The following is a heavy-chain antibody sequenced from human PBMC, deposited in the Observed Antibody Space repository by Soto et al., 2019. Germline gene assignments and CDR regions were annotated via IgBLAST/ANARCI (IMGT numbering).Heavy chain of an antibody. Sequence: GGSLRLSCAASGFTFSSYSMNWVRQAPGKGLEWVSSISSSSSYIYYADSVKGRFTISRDNAKNSLYLQMNSLRAEDTAVYYCARPLLAAHEFDYWGQGTLVTVSS. CDR2: ISSSSSYI. CDR1: GFTFSSYS. CDR3: ARPLLAAHEFDY. D-gene: IGHD3-9*01. V-gene: IGHV3-21*01. J-gene: IGHJ4*02.